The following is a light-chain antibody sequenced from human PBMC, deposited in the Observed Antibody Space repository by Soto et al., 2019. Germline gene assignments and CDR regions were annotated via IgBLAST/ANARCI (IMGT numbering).Light chain of an antibody. CDR1: QDISNY. J-gene: IGKJ5*01. CDR3: QQYDNLPST. Sequence: DLQMTQSPSSLSASVGDRVTITCQASQDISNYLNWYQQKPGKAPKLLIYDASNLETGVPSRFSGSGSGTDFTFTSSSLQPEDIATYYCQQYDNLPSTFGQGTRLEIK. V-gene: IGKV1-33*01. CDR2: DAS.